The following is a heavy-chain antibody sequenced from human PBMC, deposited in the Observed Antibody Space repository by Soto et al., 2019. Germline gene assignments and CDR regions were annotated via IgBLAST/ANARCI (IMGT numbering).Heavy chain of an antibody. D-gene: IGHD3-10*01. CDR3: ARPDYYGSGSYYTEDYGMDV. V-gene: IGHV4-39*01. CDR1: GGSISSSSYY. CDR2: IYDSGST. Sequence: SETLSLTCTVSGGSISSSSYYWGWIRQPPGKGLEWIGSIYDSGSTYYNPSLKSRVTITVDTSKNQFSLKLSSVTAADTAVYYCARPDYYGSGSYYTEDYGMDVWGQGTTVTVSS. J-gene: IGHJ6*02.